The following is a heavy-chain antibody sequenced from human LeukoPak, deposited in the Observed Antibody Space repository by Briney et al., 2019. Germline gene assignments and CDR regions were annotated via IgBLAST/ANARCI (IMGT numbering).Heavy chain of an antibody. D-gene: IGHD6-19*01. CDR3: AREGTTVADSPVFDF. Sequence: PGGSLRLSCAASGFAFSVYSMHWVRQRPGKGLEWVAHISYGGTTKYTTDSVKGRFTISRDDSKNTVYLHMDSLRPEDTAVYYCAREGTTVADSPVFDFWGQGTLVTVSS. CDR2: ISYGGTTK. CDR1: GFAFSVYS. V-gene: IGHV3-30-3*01. J-gene: IGHJ4*02.